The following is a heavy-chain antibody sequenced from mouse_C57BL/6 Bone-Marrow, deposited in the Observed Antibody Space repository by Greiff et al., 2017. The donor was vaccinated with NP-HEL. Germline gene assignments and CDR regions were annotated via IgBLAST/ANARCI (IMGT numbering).Heavy chain of an antibody. J-gene: IGHJ4*01. CDR1: EYEFPSHD. D-gene: IGHD2-2*01. CDR2: INSDGGST. V-gene: IGHV5-2*01. Sequence: DVHLVESGGGLVQPGESLKLSCESNEYEFPSHDMSWVRKTPEKRLELVAAINSDGGSTYYPDTMEGRFIISRDNTKKTLYLQMSSLRSEDTALYYCAIYYGDDEGYYAMDYWGQGTSVTVSS. CDR3: AIYYGDDEGYYAMDY.